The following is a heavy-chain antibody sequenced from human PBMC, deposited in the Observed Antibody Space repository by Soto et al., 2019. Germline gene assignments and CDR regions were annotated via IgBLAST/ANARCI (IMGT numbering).Heavy chain of an antibody. CDR2: INGDGSST. CDR3: ARKPHDSGFFSDY. CDR1: GFTFSAHW. V-gene: IGHV3-74*01. D-gene: IGHD3-22*01. J-gene: IGHJ4*02. Sequence: EVQLVESGGGLVQPGGSLRLSCAASGFTFSAHWMHWVRQAPEQGLVWVSRINGDGSSTTYADSVKGRFTISRDNSKNTLYLQMNSLRAEDTAVYYCARKPHDSGFFSDYWGQGTLVTVSS.